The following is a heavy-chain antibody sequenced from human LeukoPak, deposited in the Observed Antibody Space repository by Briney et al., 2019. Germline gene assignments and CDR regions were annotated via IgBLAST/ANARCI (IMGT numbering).Heavy chain of an antibody. CDR3: ARDSLPMIVGYPPHFDY. D-gene: IGHD3-22*01. Sequence: PGGSLRLSCAASGFTVSSNYMSWVRQAPGKGLEWVSSISSSSSYIYYADSVKGRFTISRDNAKNSLYLQMNSLRAEDTAVYYCARDSLPMIVGYPPHFDYWGQGTLVTVSS. V-gene: IGHV3-21*01. CDR2: ISSSSSYI. J-gene: IGHJ4*02. CDR1: GFTVSSNY.